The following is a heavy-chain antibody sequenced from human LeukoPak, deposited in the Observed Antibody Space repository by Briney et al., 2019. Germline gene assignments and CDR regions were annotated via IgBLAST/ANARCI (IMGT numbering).Heavy chain of an antibody. CDR1: GFTFRSNA. CDR2: ISGSGLST. J-gene: IGHJ4*02. CDR3: ARAATGY. Sequence: GGSLRLSCAASGFTFRSNAMSWVRQAPGKGLEWVSGISGSGLSTDYADSVKGRFTISRDNSKNTLYLQMNSLRAEDTAVYYCARAATGYWGQGTLVTVSS. V-gene: IGHV3-23*01. D-gene: IGHD1-14*01.